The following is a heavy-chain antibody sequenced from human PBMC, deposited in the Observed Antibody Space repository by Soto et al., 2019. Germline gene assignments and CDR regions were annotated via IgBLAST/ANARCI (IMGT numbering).Heavy chain of an antibody. CDR1: GGSFSGYY. J-gene: IGHJ4*02. Sequence: SETLSLTCAVYGGSFSGYYWSWIRQPPGKGLEWIGEINHSGSTNYNPSLQTRVTISLDKSKSQFSLKLNSVTAADSAVYFFSRLEGLATISYYFDFWGQGALVTVSS. D-gene: IGHD3-9*01. V-gene: IGHV4-34*01. CDR2: INHSGST. CDR3: SRLEGLATISYYFDF.